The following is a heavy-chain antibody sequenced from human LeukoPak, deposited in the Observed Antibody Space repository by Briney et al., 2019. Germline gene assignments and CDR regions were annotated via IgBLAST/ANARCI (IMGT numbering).Heavy chain of an antibody. CDR2: ISGAGGAT. D-gene: IGHD2-21*01. CDR3: VKDPRDTYGTNWFVS. CDR1: GFSFGNYA. V-gene: IGHV3-23*01. Sequence: GGSLRLSCVASGFSFGNYAMSWVRQAPGKGLQWVSQISGAGGATWYAGFARDRFTISRDNSKKALYLQMSGLRVEDTAMYYCVKDPRDTYGTNWFVSWGQGTLLIVSS. J-gene: IGHJ5*01.